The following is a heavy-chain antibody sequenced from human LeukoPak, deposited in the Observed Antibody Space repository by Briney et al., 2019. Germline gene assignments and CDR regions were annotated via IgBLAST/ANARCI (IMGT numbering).Heavy chain of an antibody. CDR1: GFTFSSYE. CDR2: ISSSGSTI. V-gene: IGHV3-48*03. J-gene: IGHJ4*02. Sequence: SGGSLRLSCAASGFTFSSYEMNWVRQAPGKGLEWVSYISSSGSTIYYADSVKGRFTISRDNAKNSLYLQMNSLRAEDTAVYYCARGLTYYYDSSGYRWGQGTLVTVSS. D-gene: IGHD3-22*01. CDR3: ARGLTYYYDSSGYR.